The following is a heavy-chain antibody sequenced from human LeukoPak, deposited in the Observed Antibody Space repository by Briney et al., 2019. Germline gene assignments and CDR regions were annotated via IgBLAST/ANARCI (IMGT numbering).Heavy chain of an antibody. J-gene: IGHJ4*02. D-gene: IGHD6-19*01. V-gene: IGHV3-30*18. CDR1: GFSFSIDG. Sequence: GGSLRLSCAASGFSFSIDGMHWVRQSPGKGLEWLAVFSYDGSEIYYADSVKGRFTISKDNSRNTLYLQMTSLRVEDTALYYCVKEQSSGWYRVADHGDRGTVVVVTS. CDR2: FSYDGSEI. CDR3: VKEQSSGWYRVADH.